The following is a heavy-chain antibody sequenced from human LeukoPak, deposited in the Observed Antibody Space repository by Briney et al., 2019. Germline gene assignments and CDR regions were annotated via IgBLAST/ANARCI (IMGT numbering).Heavy chain of an antibody. CDR2: ISGSGGTI. D-gene: IGHD6-13*01. CDR3: AGGESSRYDLSYYYGMDF. V-gene: IGHV3-48*03. Sequence: GGSLRLSCAASGFTFDTHKMNWVRQAPGKGLEGVSYISGSGGTIYYADSVKGRFTIARDNAKNSLYLQMNSLRAEDTAIYFCAGGESSRYDLSYYYGMDFWGQGTTVTVSS. J-gene: IGHJ6*02. CDR1: GFTFDTHK.